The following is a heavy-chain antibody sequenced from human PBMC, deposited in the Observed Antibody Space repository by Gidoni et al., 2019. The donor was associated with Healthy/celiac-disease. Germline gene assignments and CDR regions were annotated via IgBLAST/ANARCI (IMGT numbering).Heavy chain of an antibody. CDR1: GGSISRYY. J-gene: IGHJ6*02. CDR2: IYYSGST. Sequence: QVQLQESGPGLVKPSETLSLTCTVSGGSISRYYWSWIRQPPGKGLEWIGYIYYSGSTNYNPSLKSRVTISVDTSKNQFSLKLSSVTAADTAVYYCARVVVGVMWGMDVWGQGTTVTVSS. CDR3: ARVVVGVMWGMDV. D-gene: IGHD2-15*01. V-gene: IGHV4-59*01.